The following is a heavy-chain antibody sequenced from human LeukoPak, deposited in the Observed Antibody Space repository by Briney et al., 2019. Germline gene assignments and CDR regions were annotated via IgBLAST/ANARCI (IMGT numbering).Heavy chain of an antibody. CDR1: GGSISTYY. CDR3: SRAPWSTGDAFGV. D-gene: IGHD1-14*01. CDR2: IYYSGSN. V-gene: IGHV4-59*01. Sequence: SETLSLTCTVSGGSISTYYRSWIRQPPGKGLEWIGYIYYSGSNNYNPSLKNRVTISFDTSNTRFSLKLNSVTAADTAMYYYSRAPWSTGDAFGVWGQGTMVSVSS. J-gene: IGHJ3*01.